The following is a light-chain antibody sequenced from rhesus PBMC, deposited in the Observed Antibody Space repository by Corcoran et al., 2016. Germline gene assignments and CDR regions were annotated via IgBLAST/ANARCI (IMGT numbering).Light chain of an antibody. V-gene: IGKV1-44*02. CDR1: QTISSY. Sequence: DIQMTQSPSSLSASVGDRVTITCRASQTISSYLAWYQQQPGKVPKLLIYAASSLESGVPSGFSGSGSGTECTLTISSLQPEDFATYYCQQHNSHPPTFGQGTKVEIK. CDR3: QQHNSHPPT. CDR2: AAS. J-gene: IGKJ1*01.